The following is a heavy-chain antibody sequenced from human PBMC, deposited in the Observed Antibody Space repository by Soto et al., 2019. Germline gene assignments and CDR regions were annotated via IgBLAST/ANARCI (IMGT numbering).Heavy chain of an antibody. V-gene: IGHV3-74*01. Sequence: EVQLEESGGGLVQPGGSLRLSCAASGFTFSTFWMHWVRQVPGKGLVWVSRINNDGSSTSYADSVKGRFTISRDNAKNTLYLQMNSLRADDTAVYYCARDIDTYGYSKADYWGQGTLVTVSS. CDR1: GFTFSTFW. D-gene: IGHD5-18*01. CDR3: ARDIDTYGYSKADY. CDR2: INNDGSST. J-gene: IGHJ4*02.